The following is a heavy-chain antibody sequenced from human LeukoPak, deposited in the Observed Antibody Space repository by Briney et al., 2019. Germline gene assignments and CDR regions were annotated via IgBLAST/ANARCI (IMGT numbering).Heavy chain of an antibody. CDR1: GGTYSSHA. Sequence: SSLKDSCKASGGTYSSHAISWVRQAPAQRLEWMGRIIPTHRISSYAHKFDRRVTITADKSTSTAYMELRSLRSENTAVYFCAAPGDPYDILTDTCSEPWGPGTLVTVS. CDR2: IIPTHRIS. D-gene: IGHD3-9*01. V-gene: IGHV1-69*04. J-gene: IGHJ5*02. CDR3: AAPGDPYDILTDTCSEP.